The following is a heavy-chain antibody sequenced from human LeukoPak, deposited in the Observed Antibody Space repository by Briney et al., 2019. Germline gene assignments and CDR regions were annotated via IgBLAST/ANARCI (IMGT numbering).Heavy chain of an antibody. D-gene: IGHD3-10*01. V-gene: IGHV3-13*01. J-gene: IGHJ6*02. CDR3: AREGDPGGMDV. CDR2: IGTAGDT. Sequence: PGGSLRLSCAASGFTFSSYDMHWVRQATGKGLVWVSAIGTAGDTYYPGSVKGRFTISRENAKNSLYLQMNSLRAGDTAVYYCAREGDPGGMDVWGQGTTVTVSS. CDR1: GFTFSSYD.